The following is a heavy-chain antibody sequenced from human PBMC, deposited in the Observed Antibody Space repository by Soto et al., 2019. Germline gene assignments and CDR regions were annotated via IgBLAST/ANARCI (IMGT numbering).Heavy chain of an antibody. CDR3: AKGGGYYDSSGYCDY. CDR2: ISWDGGST. V-gene: IGHV3-43*01. J-gene: IGHJ4*02. D-gene: IGHD3-22*01. Sequence: GGSLRLSCAASGFTFDDYTMHWVRQAPGKGLEWVSLISWDGGSTYYADSVKGRFTISRDNSKNSLYLQMNSLRTEDTALYYCAKGGGYYDSSGYCDYWGQGTLVTVSS. CDR1: GFTFDDYT.